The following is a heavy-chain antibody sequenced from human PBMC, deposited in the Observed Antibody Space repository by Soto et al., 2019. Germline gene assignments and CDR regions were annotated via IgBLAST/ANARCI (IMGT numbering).Heavy chain of an antibody. D-gene: IGHD1-1*01. J-gene: IGHJ4*02. Sequence: QLQLQESGPGLVKPSETLSLTCTVSGGSISSTRYYWGWIRQPPGKGLEWIGTTYCTGSTHYNPSLTSRVTTSVAMSKTQFSLKVRSVTAADPAVYYCVSGPGTTADYWGQGTLVTVSS. V-gene: IGHV4-39*01. CDR2: TYCTGST. CDR1: GGSISSTRYY. CDR3: VSGPGTTADY.